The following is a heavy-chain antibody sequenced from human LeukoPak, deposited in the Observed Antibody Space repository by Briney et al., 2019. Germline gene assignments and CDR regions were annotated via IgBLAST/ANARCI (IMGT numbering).Heavy chain of an antibody. V-gene: IGHV1-69*02. Sequence: GASVKVSCKASGGTFSSYTISWVRQAPGQGLELMGRIIPILGIANYAQKFQGRVTITADKSTSTAYMELSSLRSEDTAVYYCASHYDSDNWFDPWGQGTLVTVSS. J-gene: IGHJ5*02. CDR3: ASHYDSDNWFDP. D-gene: IGHD3-3*01. CDR2: IIPILGIA. CDR1: GGTFSSYT.